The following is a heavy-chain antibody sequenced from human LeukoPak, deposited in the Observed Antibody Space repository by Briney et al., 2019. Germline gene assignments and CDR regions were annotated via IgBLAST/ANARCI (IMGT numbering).Heavy chain of an antibody. Sequence: ASVKVSCKASGGTFNTYGFNWVRQAPGQELEWMGGIIPFVGPAKYAQSFQGRVTITADESTSTAYMELSSLTSEDTAMYFCARVLRYASPYFDIWGQGTLDTVSS. CDR2: IIPFVGPA. J-gene: IGHJ4*02. CDR3: ARVLRYASPYFDI. V-gene: IGHV1-69*13. CDR1: GGTFNTYG. D-gene: IGHD4-17*01.